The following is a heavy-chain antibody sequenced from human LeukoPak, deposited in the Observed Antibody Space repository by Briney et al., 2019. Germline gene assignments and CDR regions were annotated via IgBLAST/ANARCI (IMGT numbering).Heavy chain of an antibody. D-gene: IGHD5-18*01. CDR2: IYTSGST. CDR3: ARAGIQLWFPFDY. Sequence: SETLSLTCTVSGGSISSSSYYWSWIRQPAGKGLEWIGRIYTSGSTNYNPSLKSRVTISVDTSKNQFSLKLSSVTAADTAVYYCARAGIQLWFPFDYWGQGTLVTVSS. V-gene: IGHV4-61*02. CDR1: GGSISSSSYY. J-gene: IGHJ4*02.